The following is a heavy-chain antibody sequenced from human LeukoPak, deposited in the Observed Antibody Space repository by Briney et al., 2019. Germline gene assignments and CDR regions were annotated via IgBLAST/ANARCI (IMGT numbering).Heavy chain of an antibody. CDR2: INHSGST. CDR3: AKGWLPSSTPFGY. D-gene: IGHD5-12*01. Sequence: SETLSLTCAVYGGSFSGYYWSWIRQPPGKGLEWIGEINHSGSTNYNPSLKSRVTISVDTSKNQFSLKLSSVTAADTAVYYCAKGWLPSSTPFGYWGQGTLVTVSS. V-gene: IGHV4-34*01. J-gene: IGHJ4*02. CDR1: GGSFSGYY.